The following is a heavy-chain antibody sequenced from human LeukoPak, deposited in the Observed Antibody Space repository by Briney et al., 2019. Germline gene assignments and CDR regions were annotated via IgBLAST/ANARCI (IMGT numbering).Heavy chain of an antibody. CDR3: ARDIVPGHFDY. D-gene: IGHD3-16*02. CDR2: INHSGST. CDR1: GGSFSGYY. J-gene: IGHJ4*02. V-gene: IGHV4-34*01. Sequence: PSETLSLTCAVYGGSFSGYYWSWIRQPPGKGLEWIGEINHSGSTNYNPSLKSRVTISVDTSKNQFSLKLSSVTAADTAVYYCARDIVPGHFDYWGQGTLVTVSS.